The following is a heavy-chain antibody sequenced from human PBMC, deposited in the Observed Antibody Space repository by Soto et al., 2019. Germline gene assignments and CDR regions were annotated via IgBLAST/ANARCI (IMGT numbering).Heavy chain of an antibody. CDR3: ARDRGSSSPFGY. J-gene: IGHJ4*02. D-gene: IGHD6-13*01. CDR1: GFTFSSYG. Sequence: QVQLVESGGGVVQPGRSLRLSCAASGFTFSSYGMHRVRQAPGKGLEWVAVIWYDGSNKYYADSVKGRFTISRDNSKNTLYLQMNSLRAEDTAVYYCARDRGSSSPFGYWGQGTLVTVSS. CDR2: IWYDGSNK. V-gene: IGHV3-33*01.